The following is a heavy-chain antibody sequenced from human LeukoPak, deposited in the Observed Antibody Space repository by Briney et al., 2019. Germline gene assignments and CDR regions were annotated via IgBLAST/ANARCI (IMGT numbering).Heavy chain of an antibody. CDR2: IYYSGNT. CDR3: ARSTGSTMFIDY. D-gene: IGHD3-10*02. Sequence: SETLSLTCTVSGGSISSGDYYWSWLRQPPGKGLEWLGYIYYSGNTDYNPSLKSRVAISVDTSKNQFSLKLSSVTAADTAVYYCARSTGSTMFIDYWGQGTLVTVSS. J-gene: IGHJ4*02. V-gene: IGHV4-61*08. CDR1: GGSISSGDYY.